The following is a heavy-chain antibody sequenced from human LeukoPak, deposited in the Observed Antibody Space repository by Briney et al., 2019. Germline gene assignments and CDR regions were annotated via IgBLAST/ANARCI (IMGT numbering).Heavy chain of an antibody. V-gene: IGHV4-39*07. CDR2: IYYSGST. CDR1: GGSLSSSSYY. CDR3: ARRDGYNRQYFDY. D-gene: IGHD5-24*01. Sequence: SETMSLTCTVSGGSLSSSSYYWGWIRQPPGKGLEWIGSIYYSGSTYYNPSLKSRVTISVDTSKNQFSLKPSAVTAADTAVYYCARRDGYNRQYFDYWGQGTLVTVSS. J-gene: IGHJ4*02.